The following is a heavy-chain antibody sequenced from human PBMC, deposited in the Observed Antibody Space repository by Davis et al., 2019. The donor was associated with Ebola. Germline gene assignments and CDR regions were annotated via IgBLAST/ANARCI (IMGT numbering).Heavy chain of an antibody. CDR2: INHSGST. J-gene: IGHJ5*02. CDR1: GGSTSSYY. V-gene: IGHV4-34*01. Sequence: AGSLTLSCTVSGGSTSSYYLSCIRQPPGKGIAWIGEINHSGSTNYNPSLKSRVTIPVDTSKNQFSLKLSSVTAADTAVYYCARGAVRWLRYDPWGQGTLVTVSS. CDR3: ARGAVRWLRYDP. D-gene: IGHD3-10*01.